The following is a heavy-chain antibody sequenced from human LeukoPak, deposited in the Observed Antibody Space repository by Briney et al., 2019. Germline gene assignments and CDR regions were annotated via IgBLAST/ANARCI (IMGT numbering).Heavy chain of an antibody. Sequence: PGGSLRLSCAASGFTFSSYAMSWVRQAPGKGLEWVSYIGSGNTIRHYADSVRGRFTISRDNADNSLYLEMNSLRVEDTAVYYCGALMTTVSDFDYWGQGTLVTVSS. CDR1: GFTFSSYA. CDR2: IGSGNTIR. V-gene: IGHV3-48*01. J-gene: IGHJ4*02. CDR3: GALMTTVSDFDY. D-gene: IGHD4-17*01.